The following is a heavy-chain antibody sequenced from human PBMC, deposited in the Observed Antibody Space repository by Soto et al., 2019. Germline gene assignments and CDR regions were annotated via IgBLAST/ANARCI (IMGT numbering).Heavy chain of an antibody. V-gene: IGHV4-61*01. D-gene: IGHD4-17*01. CDR3: ARSLDYGERVDY. J-gene: IGHJ4*02. Sequence: QVQLQESGPGLVKPSETLSLTCTVSGGSVSSGSYYWSWIRQPPGKGLEWIGYIYYSGSTNYNPPLKSRVTISVDTSKNQFSLKLSSVTAADTAVYYCARSLDYGERVDYWGQGTLVTVSS. CDR2: IYYSGST. CDR1: GGSVSSGSYY.